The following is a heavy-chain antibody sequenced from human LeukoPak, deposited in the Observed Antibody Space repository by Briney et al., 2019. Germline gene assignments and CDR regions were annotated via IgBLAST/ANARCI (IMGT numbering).Heavy chain of an antibody. CDR3: ARWGGYCSTISCTYYYGMDV. CDR2: IYYSGST. Sequence: PSETLSLTCTVSGGSISGSSYYWSWIRQSPGKGLEWIGNIYYSGSTNYNPSLKSRVTISVDTSKNQFSLNLSSVTAADTAVYFCARWGGYCSTISCTYYYGMDVWGRGTTVTVSS. V-gene: IGHV4-61*01. J-gene: IGHJ6*02. CDR1: GGSISGSSYY. D-gene: IGHD2-2*01.